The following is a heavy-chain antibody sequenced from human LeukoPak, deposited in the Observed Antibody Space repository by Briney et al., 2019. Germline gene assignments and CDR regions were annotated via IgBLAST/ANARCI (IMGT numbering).Heavy chain of an antibody. J-gene: IGHJ4*02. CDR1: GGSISSGSYY. V-gene: IGHV4-61*02. CDR2: IYTSGST. CDR3: ARVRARYFDWLLYQEFDY. Sequence: SETLSLTCTVSGGSISSGSYYWSWIRQPAGKGLEWIGRIYTSGSTNYNPSLKSRVTMSVDTSKNQFSLKLSSVTAADTAVYYCARVRARYFDWLLYQEFDYWGQGTLVTVSS. D-gene: IGHD3-9*01.